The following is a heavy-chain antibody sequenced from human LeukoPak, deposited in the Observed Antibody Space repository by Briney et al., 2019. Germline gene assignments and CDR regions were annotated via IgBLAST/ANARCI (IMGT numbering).Heavy chain of an antibody. CDR1: GFTFSSYA. J-gene: IGHJ3*02. Sequence: GGSLRLSCAASGFTFSSYAMHWVRQAPGKGLEYVSAISSNGGSTYYANSVKGRFTISRDNSKNTLYLQMGSLRAEDTAVYYCARSIRVTMVRGVIIGAFDIWGQGTMVTVSS. CDR3: ARSIRVTMVRGVIIGAFDI. D-gene: IGHD3-10*01. V-gene: IGHV3-64*01. CDR2: ISSNGGST.